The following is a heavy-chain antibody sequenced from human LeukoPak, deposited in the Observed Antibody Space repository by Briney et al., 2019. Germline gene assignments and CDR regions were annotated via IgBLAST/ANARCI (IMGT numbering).Heavy chain of an antibody. CDR1: GGSFSGYY. J-gene: IGHJ6*02. Sequence: SETLSLTCAVYGGSFSGYYWSWIRQPPGKGLEWIGEINRSGSTNYNPSLKSRVTISVDTSKNQFSLKLSSVTAADTAVYYCARLVVTAIRRNYYYYYGMDVWGQGTTVTVSS. D-gene: IGHD2-21*02. V-gene: IGHV4-34*01. CDR3: ARLVVTAIRRNYYYYYGMDV. CDR2: INRSGST.